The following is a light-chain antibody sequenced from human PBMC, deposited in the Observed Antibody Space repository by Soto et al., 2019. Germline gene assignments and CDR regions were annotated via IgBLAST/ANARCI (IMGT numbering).Light chain of an antibody. Sequence: EIVLTQSPGTLSLSPGERATLSCRASQSVSSSYLAWYQQKPGQAPRLLIYGASSRATGIPDRFSGSGSGTDFTLTISRLEPEDSAVYYCQQYGSSPRALTFGGGTKVDIK. CDR1: QSVSSSY. CDR2: GAS. CDR3: QQYGSSPRALT. V-gene: IGKV3-20*01. J-gene: IGKJ4*01.